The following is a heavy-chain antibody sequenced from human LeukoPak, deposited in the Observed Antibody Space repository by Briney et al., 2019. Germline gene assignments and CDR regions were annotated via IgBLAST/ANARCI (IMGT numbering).Heavy chain of an antibody. CDR2: IYYSGST. J-gene: IGHJ5*02. D-gene: IGHD1-26*01. CDR1: GGSISSSGYY. Sequence: PSETLSLTCTVSGGSISSSGYYWGWIRQPPGKGLEWIASIYYSGSTYYNPSLKSQVTISVDTSKNQLSLKLSSLTAADTAVYYCARHEYSGSYYGLSWFDPWGQGTLVTVSS. V-gene: IGHV4-39*01. CDR3: ARHEYSGSYYGLSWFDP.